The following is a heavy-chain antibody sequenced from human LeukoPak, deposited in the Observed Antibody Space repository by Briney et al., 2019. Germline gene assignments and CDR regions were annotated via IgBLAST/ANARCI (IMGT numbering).Heavy chain of an antibody. CDR3: AKDLDFDH. CDR1: GFTFSSYA. Sequence: PGGSLRLSCAASGFTFSSYAMSWVRQTPGKGLEWVSAISGSGGSTYYADSVKGRFTISRDNSKNTLFLQMNSLRVEDTAPYYCAKDLDFDHWGQGTLVTVSS. CDR2: ISGSGGST. V-gene: IGHV3-23*01. J-gene: IGHJ5*02.